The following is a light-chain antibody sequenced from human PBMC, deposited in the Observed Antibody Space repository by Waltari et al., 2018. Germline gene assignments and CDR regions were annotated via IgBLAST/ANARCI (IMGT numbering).Light chain of an antibody. CDR1: SRDVGAYQY. J-gene: IGLJ1*01. CDR3: SSYTTNSTYV. Sequence: QSALTQPASVSGSPGQSITISCTGSSRDVGAYQYVSWCQQHPGKAPKLLIYDASERPSGVSNRFSASKSGNTASLTISGLQAEDEADYYCSSYTTNSTYVFGTGTKVTVL. CDR2: DAS. V-gene: IGLV2-14*03.